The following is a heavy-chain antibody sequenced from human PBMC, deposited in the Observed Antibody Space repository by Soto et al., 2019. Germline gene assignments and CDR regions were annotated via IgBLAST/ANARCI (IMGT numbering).Heavy chain of an antibody. Sequence: WGSLRLSCAASGFTFSSYAMSWVRQAPGKGLEWVSAISGSGGSTYYADSVKGRFTISRDNSKNTLYLQMNSLRAEDTAVYYCAKDKWLQSDFDYWGQGTLVTVSS. D-gene: IGHD5-12*01. CDR3: AKDKWLQSDFDY. J-gene: IGHJ4*02. V-gene: IGHV3-23*01. CDR1: GFTFSSYA. CDR2: ISGSGGST.